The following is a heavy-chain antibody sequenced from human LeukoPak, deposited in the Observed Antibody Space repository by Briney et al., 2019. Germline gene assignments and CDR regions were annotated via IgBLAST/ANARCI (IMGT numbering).Heavy chain of an antibody. CDR1: GFTFSSYS. V-gene: IGHV3-21*01. CDR3: ARVGELSPHPPIYYCYYGMDV. CDR2: ISSSSSYI. J-gene: IGHJ6*02. D-gene: IGHD3-16*02. Sequence: GGSLRLSCAASGFTFSSYSMNWVRQAPGKGLEWVSSISSSSSYIYYADSVKGRFTISRDNAKNSLHLQMNSLSAEDTAVYYCARVGELSPHPPIYYCYYGMDVWGQGTTVTVSS.